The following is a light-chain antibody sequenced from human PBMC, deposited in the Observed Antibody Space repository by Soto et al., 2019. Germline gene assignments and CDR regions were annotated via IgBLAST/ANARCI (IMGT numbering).Light chain of an antibody. CDR3: QQYNSYWT. CDR1: QSISSW. V-gene: IGKV1-5*01. Sequence: DIQMTQSPSTLSASVGDRVTITCRASQSISSWLAWYQQKPGKAPKLLIYDASSLESGGPSRFSGRGSGTEFTLTISSLQPDDFATYYCQQYNSYWTFGQGTKVDIK. CDR2: DAS. J-gene: IGKJ1*01.